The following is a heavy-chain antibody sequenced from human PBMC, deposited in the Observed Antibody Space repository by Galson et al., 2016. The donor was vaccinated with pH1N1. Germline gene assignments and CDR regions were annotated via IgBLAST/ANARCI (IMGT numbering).Heavy chain of an antibody. CDR2: IYWDDDK. V-gene: IGHV2-70*01. Sequence: PALVKPTQTLTLTCTFSGFSLSTSGVGVGWIRQPPGKALEWLALIYWDDDKYYSTSLKTRLTISKDTSKNQVVLTMTNMDPVDTATYYCARGVRGSSDFDYWGQGTLVTVSS. CDR1: GFSLSTSGVG. D-gene: IGHD1-26*01. J-gene: IGHJ4*02. CDR3: ARGVRGSSDFDY.